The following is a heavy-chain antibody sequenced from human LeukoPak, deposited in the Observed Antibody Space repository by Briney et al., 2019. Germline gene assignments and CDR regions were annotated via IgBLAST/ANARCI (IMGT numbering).Heavy chain of an antibody. Sequence: ASVTVSCKASGYTFTGYYMHWVRQDPGQGLEWMGWINPNSGGTNYAQKFQGRVTMTRDTSISTAYMELSRLRSDDTAVYYCARPLDYGDYLWGQGTLVTVSS. V-gene: IGHV1-2*02. D-gene: IGHD4-17*01. CDR2: INPNSGGT. J-gene: IGHJ5*02. CDR3: ARPLDYGDYL. CDR1: GYTFTGYY.